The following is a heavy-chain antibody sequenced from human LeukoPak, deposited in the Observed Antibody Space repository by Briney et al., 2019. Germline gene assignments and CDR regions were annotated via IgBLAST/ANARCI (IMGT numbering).Heavy chain of an antibody. D-gene: IGHD3-10*01. CDR2: IYYSGSP. J-gene: IGHJ4*02. Sequence: SETLSLTCTVSGGSLSNYYWSCLRQPPGKGLEWIGYIYYSGSPNYNPSLKSRVTISVDTSKNQFSLKLSSGAAADTAVYYCARGLWFGELDYWGQGTLVTVSS. CDR1: GGSLSNYY. CDR3: ARGLWFGELDY. V-gene: IGHV4-59*08.